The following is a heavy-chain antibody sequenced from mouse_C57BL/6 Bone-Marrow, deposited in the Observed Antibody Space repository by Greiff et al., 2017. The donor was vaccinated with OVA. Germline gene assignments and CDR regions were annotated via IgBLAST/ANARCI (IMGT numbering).Heavy chain of an antibody. CDR1: GYTFTDHT. Sequence: VKLQESDAELVKPGASVKISCKASGYTFTDHTIHWMQQGPEQGLEWIGYIYPRDGSIKYNEKFKGKVTLTADKSSSTAYMQLNSLTSKDSAVYICARSWICGGYYLFAYWGQGTLVTVSA. D-gene: IGHD2-3*01. V-gene: IGHV1-78*01. CDR3: ARSWICGGYYLFAY. J-gene: IGHJ3*01. CDR2: IYPRDGSI.